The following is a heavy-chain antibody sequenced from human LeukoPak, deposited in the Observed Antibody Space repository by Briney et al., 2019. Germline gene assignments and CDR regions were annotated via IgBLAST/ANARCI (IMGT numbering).Heavy chain of an antibody. J-gene: IGHJ4*02. CDR1: GGSFSGYY. D-gene: IGHD1-1*01. V-gene: IGHV4-34*01. CDR3: ARGTDLYKVAY. CDR2: IHPSGAL. Sequence: SETLSLTCAVYGGSFSGYYWSWIRQSPGKGLEWIGEIHPSGALHYNPSLESRINISPDTSMNRFSLKMSSVTIADTAVYYCARGTDLYKVAYWGPGTLVTVSS.